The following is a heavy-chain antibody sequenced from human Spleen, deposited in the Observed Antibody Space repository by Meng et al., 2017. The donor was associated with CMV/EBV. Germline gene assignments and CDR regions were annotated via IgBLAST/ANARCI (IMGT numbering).Heavy chain of an antibody. CDR1: GFTFSTYD. D-gene: IGHD3-10*01. Sequence: GGSLRLSCEASGFTFSTYDMHWVRRITGKGPEWVSGIATTGDTYYADSVRGRVTISRENAKNSLYLQMNSLRDGDTAVYYCARGQITVGGALDIWVQGTVVTVSS. V-gene: IGHV3-13*01. CDR3: ARGQITVGGALDI. CDR2: IATTGDT. J-gene: IGHJ3*02.